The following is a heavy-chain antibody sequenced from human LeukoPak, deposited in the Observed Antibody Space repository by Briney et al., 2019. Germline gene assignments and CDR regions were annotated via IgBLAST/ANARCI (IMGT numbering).Heavy chain of an antibody. V-gene: IGHV3-66*02. J-gene: IGHJ6*03. Sequence: PGGSLRLSCAASGFTVNNNYMSWVRQAPGKGLEWVSVIYSGGSSYYADSVKGRFTISRDNSKNTLYLQMNSLRAEDTAVYYCAREGCFELGYCSSTSCYRYMGVWGKGTTVTVSS. CDR1: GFTVNNNY. CDR3: AREGCFELGYCSSTSCYRYMGV. CDR2: IYSGGSS. D-gene: IGHD2-2*01.